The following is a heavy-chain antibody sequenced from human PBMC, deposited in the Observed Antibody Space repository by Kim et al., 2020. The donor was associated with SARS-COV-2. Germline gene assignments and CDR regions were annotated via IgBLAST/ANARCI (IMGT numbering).Heavy chain of an antibody. J-gene: IGHJ6*02. Sequence: GGSLRLSCAASGFTFSSYAMSWVRQAPGKGLEWVSAISGSGGSTYYADSVKGRFTISRDNSKNTLYLQMNSLRAEDTAVYYCAKLGYITIFGVVITDGMDVWGQGTTVTVSS. CDR2: ISGSGGST. CDR3: AKLGYITIFGVVITDGMDV. V-gene: IGHV3-23*01. CDR1: GFTFSSYA. D-gene: IGHD3-3*01.